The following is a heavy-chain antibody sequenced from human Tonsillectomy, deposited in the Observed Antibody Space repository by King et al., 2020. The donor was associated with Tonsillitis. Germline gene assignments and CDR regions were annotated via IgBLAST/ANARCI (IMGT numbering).Heavy chain of an antibody. V-gene: IGHV3-21*01. Sequence: VQLVESGGGLVKPGGSLRLSCAGSGFTFSSYNMNWVRQAPGKGLEWVSSISRDGNYIYYPDSMKGRFTISRDNAKNSLYLQMNSLRADDTAVCYCARVSASWYEGGFDSWGQGTLVTVSS. D-gene: IGHD6-13*01. CDR3: ARVSASWYEGGFDS. CDR1: GFTFSSYN. J-gene: IGHJ4*02. CDR2: ISRDGNYI.